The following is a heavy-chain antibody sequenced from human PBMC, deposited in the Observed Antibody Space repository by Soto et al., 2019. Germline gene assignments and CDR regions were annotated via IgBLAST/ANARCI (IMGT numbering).Heavy chain of an antibody. CDR3: ARSNYGSGSYHYYYYGMDV. CDR2: IYPGDSDT. D-gene: IGHD3-10*01. CDR1: GYSFTSYW. V-gene: IGHV5-51*01. J-gene: IGHJ6*02. Sequence: PGESLKISCKGSGYSFTSYWIGWVRQMPGKGLEWMGIIYPGDSDTRYSPSFQGQVTISADKSISTAYLQWSSLKASDTAMYYCARSNYGSGSYHYYYYGMDVWGQGTTVTVSS.